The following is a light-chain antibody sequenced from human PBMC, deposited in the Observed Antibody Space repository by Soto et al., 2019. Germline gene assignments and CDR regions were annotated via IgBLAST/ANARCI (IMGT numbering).Light chain of an antibody. CDR2: GAS. Sequence: QAVVTQEPSLTVSPGGTVTLTCASSTGAVTSGYFPGWFQQKPGQAPRALIYGASNKQSWTPARFSGSLLGGKAALTLSGVQPEDEAEYYCLIYYGGAWVFCGGTKLTVL. CDR1: TGAVTSGYF. V-gene: IGLV7-43*01. CDR3: LIYYGGAWV. J-gene: IGLJ3*02.